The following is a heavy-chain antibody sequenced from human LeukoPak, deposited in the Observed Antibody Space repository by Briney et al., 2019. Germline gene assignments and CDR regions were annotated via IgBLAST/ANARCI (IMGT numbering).Heavy chain of an antibody. Sequence: GGSLRLSCAAPGFTFSSYSMNWVRQAPGKGLEWVSSISSSSSYIYYADSVKGRFTISRDNAKNSLYLQMNSLRAEDTAVYYCARDGVVPAAMSYWGQGTLVTVSS. CDR2: ISSSSSYI. CDR3: ARDGVVPAAMSY. J-gene: IGHJ4*02. CDR1: GFTFSSYS. V-gene: IGHV3-21*01. D-gene: IGHD2-2*01.